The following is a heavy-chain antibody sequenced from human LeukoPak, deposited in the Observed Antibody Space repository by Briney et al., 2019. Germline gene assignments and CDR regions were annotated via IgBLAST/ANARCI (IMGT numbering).Heavy chain of an antibody. CDR2: ISAYNGNT. J-gene: IGHJ4*02. V-gene: IGHV1-18*01. D-gene: IGHD6-13*01. CDR3: ARDREMEQQLVRIDY. Sequence: ASVKVSCEASGYTFTSYGISWVRQAPGQGLEWMGWISAYNGNTNYAQKLQGRVTMTTDTSTSTAYMELRSLRSDDTAVYYCARDREMEQQLVRIDYWGQGALVTVSS. CDR1: GYTFTSYG.